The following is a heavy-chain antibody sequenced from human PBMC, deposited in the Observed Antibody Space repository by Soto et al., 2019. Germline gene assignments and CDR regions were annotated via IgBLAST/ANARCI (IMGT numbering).Heavy chain of an antibody. V-gene: IGHV3-23*01. CDR3: AKDQLAVRSAFDI. D-gene: IGHD6-6*01. Sequence: EVQLLESGGGLVQPGGSLRLSCAASGFTFSSYAMSWVRQAPGKGLEWVSAISGSGGSTYYADSVKGRFSISRDNSKNTLYLQMNSLRAEDTAVYYCAKDQLAVRSAFDIWGQGTMVTVSS. CDR1: GFTFSSYA. J-gene: IGHJ3*02. CDR2: ISGSGGST.